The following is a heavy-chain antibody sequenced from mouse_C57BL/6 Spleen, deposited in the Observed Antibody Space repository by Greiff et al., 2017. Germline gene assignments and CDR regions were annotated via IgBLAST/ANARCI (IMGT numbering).Heavy chain of an antibody. CDR1: GYTFTSYW. CDR3: TRESYYDYDGYFGY. J-gene: IGHJ2*01. Sequence: VQLQQSGTVLARPGASVKMSCKTSGYTFTSYWMHWVKQRPGQGLEWIGAIYPGNSDTSYNQKFKGKATLTAVTSASTAYMELSSLTNEDSAVYYCTRESYYDYDGYFGYWGQGTTLTVSS. V-gene: IGHV1-5*01. D-gene: IGHD2-4*01. CDR2: IYPGNSDT.